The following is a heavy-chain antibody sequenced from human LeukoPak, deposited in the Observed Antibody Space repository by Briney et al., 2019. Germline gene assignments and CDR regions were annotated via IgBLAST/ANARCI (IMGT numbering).Heavy chain of an antibody. J-gene: IGHJ4*02. V-gene: IGHV4-38-2*02. D-gene: IGHD5-18*01. CDR2: IYHSGST. CDR3: ARDSGYSYGFDY. CDR1: GYSISSGYY. Sequence: PSETLSLTCTVSGYSISSGYYWGWIRQPPGKGLEWIGSIYHSGSTYYNPSLKSRVTTSVDTSKNQFSLKLSSVTAADTAVYYCARDSGYSYGFDYWGQGTLVTVSS.